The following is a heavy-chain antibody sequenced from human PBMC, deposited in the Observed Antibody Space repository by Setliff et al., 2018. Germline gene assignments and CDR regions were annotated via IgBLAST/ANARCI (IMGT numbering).Heavy chain of an antibody. Sequence: GSLRLSCAASGFTFNTHAMHWVRQAPGKGLEWVAMIWADPNSNTKYYADSVKGRFTISRDNSKNTLYLQMNSLRAEDTAVYYCAKYPPQELGRPRDYWGQGTLVTVSS. V-gene: IGHV3-33*06. J-gene: IGHJ4*02. CDR2: IWADPNSNTK. CDR3: AKYPPQELGRPRDY. D-gene: IGHD1-26*01. CDR1: GFTFNTHA.